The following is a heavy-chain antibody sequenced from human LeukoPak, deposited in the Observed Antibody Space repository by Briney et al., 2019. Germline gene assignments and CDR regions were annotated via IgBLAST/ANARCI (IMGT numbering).Heavy chain of an antibody. CDR3: AKDGDGYKPYYFDY. CDR2: ISGSGGST. J-gene: IGHJ4*02. D-gene: IGHD5-24*01. CDR1: GFTVSSNY. Sequence: GGSLRLSCAASGFTVSSNYMSWVRQAPGKGLEWVSGISGSGGSTYYADSVKGRFTISRDNSKNTLYLQMNSLRAEDTAVFYCAKDGDGYKPYYFDYWGQGTLVTVSS. V-gene: IGHV3-23*01.